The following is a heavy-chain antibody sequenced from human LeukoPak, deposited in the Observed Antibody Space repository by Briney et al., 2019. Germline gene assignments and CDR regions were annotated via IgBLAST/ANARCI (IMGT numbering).Heavy chain of an antibody. CDR2: INVNSGET. J-gene: IGHJ3*02. D-gene: IGHD3-10*01. Sequence: GASVTVSCKASGYTFTDYYLHWVRQAPGQGLEWMGWINVNSGETKFAQNFQGRVTMTRDMSINTGYMELSRLTSDDTAMYYCARVISGAFDIWGQGTMVTVSS. CDR3: ARVISGAFDI. CDR1: GYTFTDYY. V-gene: IGHV1-2*02.